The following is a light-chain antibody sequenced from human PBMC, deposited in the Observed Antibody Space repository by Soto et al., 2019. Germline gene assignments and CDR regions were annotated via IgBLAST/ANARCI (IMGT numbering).Light chain of an antibody. Sequence: QSALTQPASVSGSPGQSITISCTGTSSDVGGYNYVSWYQQHPGKAPKLMIYDVSNRPSGVSNRFSGSKSGNTASLTISGLQAEDEADYYCSSYTSSSPLFVFGTGTKVTDL. CDR2: DVS. V-gene: IGLV2-14*01. CDR1: SSDVGGYNY. CDR3: SSYTSSSPLFV. J-gene: IGLJ1*01.